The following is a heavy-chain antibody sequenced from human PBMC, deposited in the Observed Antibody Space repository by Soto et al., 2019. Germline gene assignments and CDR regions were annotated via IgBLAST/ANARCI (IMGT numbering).Heavy chain of an antibody. CDR2: IHPNSGDT. Sequence: GASVKVSCKASGYTFTDHYINWVRQAPGQGPEYMGWIHPNSGDTEYVQRFQGRVMMTRDTSINTAYMELRRLTSDDTAIYYCTRDSSTGTKSYKWFDPWGQGTLVTVSS. CDR3: TRDSSTGTKSYKWFDP. V-gene: IGHV1-2*02. J-gene: IGHJ5*02. D-gene: IGHD1-1*01. CDR1: GYTFTDHY.